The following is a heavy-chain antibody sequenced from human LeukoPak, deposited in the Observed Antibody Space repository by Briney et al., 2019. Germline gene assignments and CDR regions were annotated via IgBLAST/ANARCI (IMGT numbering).Heavy chain of an antibody. V-gene: IGHV5-51*01. CDR2: IYPGDSDT. D-gene: IGHD3-22*01. J-gene: IGHJ4*02. CDR3: ARPYDSSGYYFDY. Sequence: GESLKISCKGSGYSFTSYWIGWVRQMPGKGLEWMGIIYPGDSDTRYSPSFQGQVTISADKSISTAYLQWSSLKVSVTAMYYSARPYDSSGYYFDYWGQGTLVTVSS. CDR1: GYSFTSYW.